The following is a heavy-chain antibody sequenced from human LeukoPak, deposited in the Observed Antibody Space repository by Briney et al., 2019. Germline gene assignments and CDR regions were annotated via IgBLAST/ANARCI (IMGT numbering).Heavy chain of an antibody. CDR3: ARGDRYCSSTSCYSY. D-gene: IGHD2-2*01. V-gene: IGHV1-69*13. CDR2: IIPIFGTA. J-gene: IGHJ4*02. Sequence: GASVKVSCKASGGTFSSYAISWVRQAPGQGLEWMGGIIPIFGTANYTQKFQGRVTITADESTSTAYMELSSLRSEDTAVYYCARGDRYCSSTSCYSYWGQGTLVTVSS. CDR1: GGTFSSYA.